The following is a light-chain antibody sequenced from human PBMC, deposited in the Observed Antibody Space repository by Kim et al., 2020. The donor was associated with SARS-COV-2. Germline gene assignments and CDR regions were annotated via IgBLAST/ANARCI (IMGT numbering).Light chain of an antibody. CDR2: GKN. Sequence: VGQTVRITCQGDSLRSYYASWYQQKPGPAPVLVIYGKNNRPSGIPDRFSGSSSGNTASLTITGAQAEDEADYYCNSRDSSGNHWVFGGGTQLTVL. J-gene: IGLJ3*02. CDR3: NSRDSSGNHWV. CDR1: SLRSYY. V-gene: IGLV3-19*01.